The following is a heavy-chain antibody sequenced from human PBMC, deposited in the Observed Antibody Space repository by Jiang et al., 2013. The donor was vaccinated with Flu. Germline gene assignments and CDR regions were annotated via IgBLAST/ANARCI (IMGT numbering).Heavy chain of an antibody. CDR1: GFTVSSNY. Sequence: VQLLESGGGLIQPGGSLRLSCAASGFTVSSNYISWVRQAPGKGLEWVSVIYSGGSTYYADSVKGRFTISRDNSKNTLYLQMNSLRAEDTAVYYCARDLYSYGYPGGMDVWGQGTTVTVSS. CDR2: IYSGGST. V-gene: IGHV3-53*01. J-gene: IGHJ6*02. CDR3: ARDLYSYGYPGGMDV. D-gene: IGHD5-18*01.